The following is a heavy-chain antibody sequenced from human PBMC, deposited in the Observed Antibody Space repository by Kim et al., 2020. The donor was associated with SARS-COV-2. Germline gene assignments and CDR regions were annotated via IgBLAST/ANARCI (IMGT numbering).Heavy chain of an antibody. CDR2: IIPIFGTA. V-gene: IGHV1-69*13. CDR3: AGVPQDRDSYYYYGMDV. Sequence: SVKVSCKASGGTFSSYAISWVRQAPGQGLEWMGGIIPIFGTANYAQKFQGRVTITADESTSTAYMELSSLRSEDTAVYYCAGVPQDRDSYYYYGMDVWGQGTTVTVSS. CDR1: GGTFSSYA. J-gene: IGHJ6*02.